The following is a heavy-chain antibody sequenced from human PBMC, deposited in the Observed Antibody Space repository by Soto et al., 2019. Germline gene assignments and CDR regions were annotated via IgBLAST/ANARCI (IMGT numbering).Heavy chain of an antibody. CDR2: MSHSGGT. Sequence: QVQLQQWGAGLLKPSETLSLTCAVYGGFVSSGSYYWSWIRQPPGKGLEWIGEMSHSGGTHFNPSLKSRVTISVDTSKNQFSLKMSSVTAADTALYYCARVERGTATTVVDAFDIWGPRTMVTVSS. J-gene: IGHJ3*02. CDR3: ARVERGTATTVVDAFDI. V-gene: IGHV4-34*01. D-gene: IGHD1-1*01. CDR1: GGFVSSGSYY.